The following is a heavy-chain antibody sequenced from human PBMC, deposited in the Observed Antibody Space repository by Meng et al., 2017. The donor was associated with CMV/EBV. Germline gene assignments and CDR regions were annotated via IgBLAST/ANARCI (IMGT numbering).Heavy chain of an antibody. V-gene: IGHV3-30-3*01. CDR3: AREDACY. CDR1: GFTFSSYA. J-gene: IGHJ4*02. CDR2: ISYDGSNK. Sequence: VRVGESGGGVVQPGRSLRLSCAASGFTFSSYAMHWVRQAPGKGLEWVAVISYDGSNKYYADSVKGRFTISRDNSKNTLYLQMNSLRAEDTAVYYCAREDACYWGQGTLVTVSS.